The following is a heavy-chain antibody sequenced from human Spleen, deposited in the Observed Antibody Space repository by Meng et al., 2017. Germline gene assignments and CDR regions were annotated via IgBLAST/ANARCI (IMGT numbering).Heavy chain of an antibody. CDR2: IDPNSGVT. Sequence: QVRLVPSGAGVKKPGASVKVSCTPSGYTFTAYYIHWVRQAPGHGLDWMGRIDPNSGVTEYAQKFQGRVTVTGDTSISTAYMELSSLRSEDTAVYYCARTRTYYDILTGHFDYWGQGTLVTVSS. J-gene: IGHJ4*02. V-gene: IGHV1-2*06. D-gene: IGHD3-9*01. CDR1: GYTFTAYY. CDR3: ARTRTYYDILTGHFDY.